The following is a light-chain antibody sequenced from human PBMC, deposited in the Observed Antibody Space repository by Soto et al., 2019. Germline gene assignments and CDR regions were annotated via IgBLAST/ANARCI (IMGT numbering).Light chain of an antibody. J-gene: IGLJ1*01. Sequence: QSVLTQPPSASGTPGQRVTISCSGSSSNIGSNIVDWYQQLPGTAPKLLIYTNNQRPSGVPDRFSGSRSGTSASLAISGLQSEDEADYYSAAWDDSLNGYVFGTGTKVTVL. CDR1: SSNIGSNI. CDR2: TNN. V-gene: IGLV1-44*01. CDR3: AAWDDSLNGYV.